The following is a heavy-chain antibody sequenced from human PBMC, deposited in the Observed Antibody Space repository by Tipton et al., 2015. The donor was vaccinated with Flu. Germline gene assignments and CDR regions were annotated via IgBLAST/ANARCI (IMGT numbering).Heavy chain of an antibody. V-gene: IGHV4-31*03. Sequence: TLSLTCTVSGGSISSGGYYWSWIRQHPGKGLEWIGYIYYSGSTYYNPSLKSRVTISVDTSKNQFSLKLSSVTAADTAVYYCARGITDYGGNSGAFDIWGQGTMVTVSS. J-gene: IGHJ3*02. CDR1: GGSISSGGYY. D-gene: IGHD4-23*01. CDR2: IYYSGST. CDR3: ARGITDYGGNSGAFDI.